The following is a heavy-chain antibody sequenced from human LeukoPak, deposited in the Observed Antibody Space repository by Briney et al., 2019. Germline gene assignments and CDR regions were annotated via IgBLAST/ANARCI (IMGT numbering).Heavy chain of an antibody. J-gene: IGHJ6*02. D-gene: IGHD6-13*01. Sequence: GESLKISCKGSGYSFTSYWISWVRQMPGKGLEWMGRIDPSDSYTNYSPSFRGHVTISADKSISTAYLQWSSLKASDTAMYYCARLRVQQLVLGDYYYYGMDVWGQGTTVTVSS. CDR2: IDPSDSYT. CDR3: ARLRVQQLVLGDYYYYGMDV. CDR1: GYSFTSYW. V-gene: IGHV5-10-1*01.